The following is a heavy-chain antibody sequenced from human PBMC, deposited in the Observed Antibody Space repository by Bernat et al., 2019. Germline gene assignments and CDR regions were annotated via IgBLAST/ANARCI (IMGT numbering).Heavy chain of an antibody. D-gene: IGHD2-2*01. CDR3: ARLGYCSSTSCYAFDV. J-gene: IGHJ3*01. V-gene: IGHV4-39*01. CDR2: ISSSGST. Sequence: QLQLQESGPGLVKPSETLSLTCTVSGCAISSSSYYWCWICQPPGKGLEWIGSISSSGSTYSNPSLKSRVTISVDTSKNQFSLKLSSVTTADTDEYDCARLGYCSSTSCYAFDVWGQGTMVTVSS. CDR1: GCAISSSSYY.